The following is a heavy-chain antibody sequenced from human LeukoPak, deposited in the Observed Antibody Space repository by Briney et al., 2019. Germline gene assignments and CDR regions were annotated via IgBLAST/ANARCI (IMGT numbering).Heavy chain of an antibody. Sequence: ASVKVSCKASGGTFSSYAISWVRQAPGQGLEWMGGIIPIFGTANYAQKFQGRVTITADESTSTAYMELSSLRSEDTAVYYCARDRNYGSGSRWFDPWGQGTLVTVSS. D-gene: IGHD3-10*01. CDR1: GGTFSSYA. CDR2: IIPIFGTA. V-gene: IGHV1-69*13. CDR3: ARDRNYGSGSRWFDP. J-gene: IGHJ5*02.